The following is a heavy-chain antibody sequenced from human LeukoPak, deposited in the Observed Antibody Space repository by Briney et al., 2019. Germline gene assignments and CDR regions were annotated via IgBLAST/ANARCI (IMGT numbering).Heavy chain of an antibody. CDR1: GYTFTGDY. CDR3: ASGLRYCSGGSCYLGY. J-gene: IGHJ4*02. CDR2: INPNSGGT. D-gene: IGHD2-15*01. V-gene: IGHV1-2*02. Sequence: GASVKVSCKASGYTFTGDYMHWVRQAPGQGLEWRGWINPNSGGTDYAQNFQGRVTMTRDTSISTAYMELSRLRSDDTAMYYCASGLRYCSGGSCYLGYWGQGTLVTVSS.